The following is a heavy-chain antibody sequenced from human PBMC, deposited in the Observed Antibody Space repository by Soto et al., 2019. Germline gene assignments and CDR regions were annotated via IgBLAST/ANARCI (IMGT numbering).Heavy chain of an antibody. CDR3: ARVFSDSSSFFDP. V-gene: IGHV4-31*03. Sequence: SETLSLTCPVSGGPISSGGYYWSWIRPHPGKGLEWIGYIYYIGSTYYNPSLKSRVTISVDTSQNQFSLKLSSVTAADTAVYYCARVFSDSSSFFDPWGQGTLVTVSS. CDR2: IYYIGST. J-gene: IGHJ5*02. D-gene: IGHD6-13*01. CDR1: GGPISSGGYY.